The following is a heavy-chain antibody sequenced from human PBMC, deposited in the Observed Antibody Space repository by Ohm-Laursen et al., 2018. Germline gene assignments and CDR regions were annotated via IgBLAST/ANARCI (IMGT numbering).Heavy chain of an antibody. J-gene: IGHJ3*02. CDR3: ASNTTGTTDAFDI. Sequence: SLRLSCSASGFTFSSYAMSWVRQAPGKGLEWVSSISSSSYIYYADSVKGRFTSSRDNAKNSLYLQMNSLRAEDTAIYYCASNTTGTTDAFDIWGQGTMVTVSS. CDR2: ISSSSYI. V-gene: IGHV3-21*01. CDR1: GFTFSSYA. D-gene: IGHD1-1*01.